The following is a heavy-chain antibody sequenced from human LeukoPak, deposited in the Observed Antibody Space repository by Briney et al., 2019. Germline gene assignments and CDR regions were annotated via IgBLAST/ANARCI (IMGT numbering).Heavy chain of an antibody. V-gene: IGHV3-74*01. CDR2: INTDGSTT. Sequence: GGSLRLSCAASGFPFSSYWMHWVRQAPGKGLVWVTRINTDGSTTTYADSVKGRFTISRDNAKNTLYLQMNSLRVEDTAVYYCARSRGGFYHYWGQGTLVTVSS. J-gene: IGHJ4*02. D-gene: IGHD2/OR15-2a*01. CDR1: GFPFSSYW. CDR3: ARSRGGFYHY.